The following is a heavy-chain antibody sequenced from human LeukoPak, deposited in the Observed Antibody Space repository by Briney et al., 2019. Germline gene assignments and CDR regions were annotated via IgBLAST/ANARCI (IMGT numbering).Heavy chain of an antibody. CDR3: ARDREYYYDTSGYYY. Sequence: PGGSLRLSCAASGFTFSSYSMNWVRQAPGKGLEWVSSISSSSSYIYYADSVKGRFTISRDNAKNSLFLQMNSLRAEDTAVYYCARDREYYYDTSGYYYWGQGTLVTVSS. D-gene: IGHD3-22*01. V-gene: IGHV3-21*01. CDR1: GFTFSSYS. CDR2: ISSSSSYI. J-gene: IGHJ4*02.